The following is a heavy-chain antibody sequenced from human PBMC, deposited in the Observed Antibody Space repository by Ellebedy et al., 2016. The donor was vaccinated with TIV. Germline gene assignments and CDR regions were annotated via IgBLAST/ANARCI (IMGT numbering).Heavy chain of an antibody. V-gene: IGHV3-7*04. CDR2: IKQDGSEE. CDR3: ARGSGWIIDY. J-gene: IGHJ4*02. D-gene: IGHD6-19*01. CDR1: GFTFSSYS. Sequence: LSLTCAASGFTFSSYSMNWVRQAPGKGLEWVANIKQDGSEEYYLDSVKGRFTISRDNAKKSLYLQMKSLRSEDTAVYYCARGSGWIIDYWGQGTLVTVSS.